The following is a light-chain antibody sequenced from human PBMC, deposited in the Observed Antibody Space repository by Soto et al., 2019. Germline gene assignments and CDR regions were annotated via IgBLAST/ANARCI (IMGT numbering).Light chain of an antibody. Sequence: SVLTQPRSMSGAPGQSVTLSCTGTSTEVGGYNYVSWYQQHPGKVPKLMLYDVSKRPSGVPDRFSGSKSGNTASLTISGLQAEDEADYYCCSYAGRDTLYVFGSGTKVTVL. CDR1: STEVGGYNY. CDR2: DVS. CDR3: CSYAGRDTLYV. V-gene: IGLV2-11*01. J-gene: IGLJ1*01.